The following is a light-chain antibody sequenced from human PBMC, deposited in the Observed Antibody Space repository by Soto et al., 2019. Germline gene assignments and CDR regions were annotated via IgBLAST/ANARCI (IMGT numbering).Light chain of an antibody. V-gene: IGKV3-11*01. Sequence: EIVFTESPATLSMSPRERGTLYCRASQSVSSYLAWYQQKPGQAPRLLIYDGSNRATGIKARFSGGGSGTDFTLTISRMQPEEFAVYYCQQFSSYPLTFGRGTKVDI. CDR3: QQFSSYPLT. CDR1: QSVSSY. J-gene: IGKJ4*01. CDR2: DGS.